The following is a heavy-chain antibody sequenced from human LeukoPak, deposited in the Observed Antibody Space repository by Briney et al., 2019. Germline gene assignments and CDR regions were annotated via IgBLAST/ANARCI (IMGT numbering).Heavy chain of an antibody. CDR1: GFTFSSYT. J-gene: IGHJ4*02. V-gene: IGHV3-53*01. CDR3: ASLGVYGSGSYYRENSHHHFDY. D-gene: IGHD3-10*01. CDR2: IYSGGST. Sequence: PGGSLRLSCAASGFTFSSYTMNWVRQAPGKGLEWVSVIYSGGSTYYADSVKGRFTISRDNSKNTLYLQMNSLRAEDTAVYYCASLGVYGSGSYYRENSHHHFDYWGQGTLVTVSS.